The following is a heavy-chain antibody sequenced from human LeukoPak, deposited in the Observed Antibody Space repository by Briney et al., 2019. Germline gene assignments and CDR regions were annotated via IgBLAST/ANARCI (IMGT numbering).Heavy chain of an antibody. CDR3: ARETLWCSGGSCYHYFDY. CDR1: GGSISSHY. CDR2: IYYSGST. V-gene: IGHV4-59*11. D-gene: IGHD2-15*01. Sequence: SETLSLTCSVSGGSISSHYWSWIRQPPGKGLEWIGYIYYSGSTNYNPSLKSRVTISVDTSKNQFSLKLSSVTAADTAVYYCARETLWCSGGSCYHYFDYWGQGTLVTVSS. J-gene: IGHJ4*02.